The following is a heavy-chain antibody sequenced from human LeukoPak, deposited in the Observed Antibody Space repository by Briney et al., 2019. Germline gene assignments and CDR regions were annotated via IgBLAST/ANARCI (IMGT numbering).Heavy chain of an antibody. D-gene: IGHD3-9*01. V-gene: IGHV4-59*01. Sequence: SETLSLTCTVSGGSIRNYYWSWIRQPPGKGLEWIGYIYYSGSTNYNPSLKSRVTIDTSKNQFSLKLSSVTAADTAVYYCARLTGYSSESWFDPWGQGTLVTVSS. CDR3: ARLTGYSSESWFDP. J-gene: IGHJ5*02. CDR2: IYYSGST. CDR1: GGSIRNYY.